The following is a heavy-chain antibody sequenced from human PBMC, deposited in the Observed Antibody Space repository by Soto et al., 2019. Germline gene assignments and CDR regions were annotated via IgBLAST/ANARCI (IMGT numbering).Heavy chain of an antibody. J-gene: IGHJ3*02. CDR3: ARDRPIFAVAQPRPI. V-gene: IGHV4-30-4*01. CDR2: IYYSGST. CDR1: GGSISSGDYY. Sequence: QVQLQESGPGLVKPSQTLSLTCTVSGGSISSGDYYWIWIRQPPGKGLEWIGYIYYSGSTYYNPSLKSRVTIPVDTYKNQFSLKLSSVTAADTAVYYCARDRPIFAVAQPRPIWGQGTMVTVSS. D-gene: IGHD6-19*01.